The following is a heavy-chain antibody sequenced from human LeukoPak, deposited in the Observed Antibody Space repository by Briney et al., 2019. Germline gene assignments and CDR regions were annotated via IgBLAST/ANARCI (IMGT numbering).Heavy chain of an antibody. Sequence: GGSLRLSCAASGFTFSNYGMNWVRQAPGKGLEWISYISSSSSLIYYADSVKGRFTISRDNAKNSLYLQMNSLRAEDTATYYCSAQYSSSSVVDYWGQGTLVTVSS. CDR1: GFTFSNYG. V-gene: IGHV3-48*04. J-gene: IGHJ4*02. D-gene: IGHD6-6*01. CDR2: ISSSSSLI. CDR3: SAQYSSSSVVDY.